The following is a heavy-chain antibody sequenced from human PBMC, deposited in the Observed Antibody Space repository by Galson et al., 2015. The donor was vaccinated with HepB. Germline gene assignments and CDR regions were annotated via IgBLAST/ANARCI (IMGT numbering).Heavy chain of an antibody. CDR3: ARHRPHGDRTPPTFDY. V-gene: IGHV4-59*08. CDR1: GGSISSYY. J-gene: IGHJ4*02. D-gene: IGHD4-17*01. CDR2: IYYSGST. Sequence: SETLSLTCTVSGGSISSYYWSWIRQPPGKGLEWIGYIYYSGSTNYNPSLKSRVTISVDTSRNQFSLKLSSVTAADTAVYYCARHRPHGDRTPPTFDYWGQGTLVTVSS.